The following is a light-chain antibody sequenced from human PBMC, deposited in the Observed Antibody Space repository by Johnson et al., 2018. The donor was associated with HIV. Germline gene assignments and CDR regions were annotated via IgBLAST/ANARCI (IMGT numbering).Light chain of an antibody. J-gene: IGLJ1*01. CDR3: GTWDSSLSAYV. CDR2: DNN. V-gene: IGLV1-51*01. CDR1: SSNIGTNY. Sequence: QSVLTQPPSVSAAPGQKVTISCSGSSSNIGTNYVSWYQQIPGTAPKLVIYDNNKRPSGIPDQFSGSKSGTSANLRIAGPHEGDEAGYYCGTWDSSLSAYVFGTGTKVTVL.